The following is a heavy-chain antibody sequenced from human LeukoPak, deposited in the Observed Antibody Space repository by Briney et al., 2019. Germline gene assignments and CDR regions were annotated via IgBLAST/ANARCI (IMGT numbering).Heavy chain of an antibody. CDR1: GFTFSTYD. J-gene: IGHJ4*02. CDR3: ARGAAGFDY. Sequence: GGSLRLSCAASGFTFSTYDMHWVRQATGKGLGWVSGMGKTAGDTYYSGSVKGRFTISRENAKNSVYLEMNSLEAGDTAVYYCARGAAGFDYWGQGTLVSVSS. CDR2: MGKTAGDT. V-gene: IGHV3-13*04. D-gene: IGHD6-13*01.